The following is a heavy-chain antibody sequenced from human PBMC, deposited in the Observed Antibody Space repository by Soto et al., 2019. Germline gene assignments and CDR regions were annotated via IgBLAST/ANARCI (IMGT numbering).Heavy chain of an antibody. CDR1: GYTFSSYA. V-gene: IGHV1-3*01. CDR2: INAGYGNT. D-gene: IGHD7-27*01. CDR3: ARDTGDGTFDF. J-gene: IGHJ4*02. Sequence: ASLKVCCKASGYTFSSYAMHWLRQAPGQRLEWMGWINAGYGNTKSSQKFQDRVTISRDTSASTAYMELTSLRSEDTAVYYCARDTGDGTFDFWGQGTLVTVSS.